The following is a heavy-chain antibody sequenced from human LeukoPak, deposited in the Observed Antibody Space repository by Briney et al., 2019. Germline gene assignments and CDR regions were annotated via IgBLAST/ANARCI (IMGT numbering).Heavy chain of an antibody. D-gene: IGHD4-23*01. V-gene: IGHV4-59*01. CDR1: GGSISSYY. Sequence: SETLSLTCTVSGGSISSYYWSWIRQPPGKGLEWIGYIYYSGSTNYNPSLKSRVTISVDTSKNQFSLKLSSVTAADTAAYYCARRQLRAFDYWGQGTLVTVSS. CDR3: ARRQLRAFDY. J-gene: IGHJ4*02. CDR2: IYYSGST.